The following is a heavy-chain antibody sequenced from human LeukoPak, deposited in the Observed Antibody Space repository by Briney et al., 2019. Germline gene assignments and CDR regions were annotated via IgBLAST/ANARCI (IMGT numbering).Heavy chain of an antibody. CDR1: GYTFTGYY. J-gene: IGHJ4*02. CDR2: INPNSGGT. CDR3: ARDGDFWSRYYTKVY. D-gene: IGHD3-3*01. Sequence: ASVKVSCKASGYTFTGYYMHWVRQAPGQGLEWMGWINPNSGGTNYAQKFQGRVTMTRDTSISTAYMELSRLRSDDTAVYYCARDGDFWSRYYTKVYWGQGTLVTVSS. V-gene: IGHV1-2*02.